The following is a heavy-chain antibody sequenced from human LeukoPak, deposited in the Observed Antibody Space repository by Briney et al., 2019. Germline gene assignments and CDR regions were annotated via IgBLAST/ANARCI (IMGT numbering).Heavy chain of an antibody. CDR3: ARDASYSRGWYSTYYYYYGMDV. J-gene: IGHJ6*02. CDR1: GFTFTNYA. CDR2: INSDGSST. D-gene: IGHD6-19*01. V-gene: IGHV3-74*01. Sequence: SGGSLRLSCAASGFTFTNYAMNWVRQAPGKGLEWVSRINSDGSSTSYADSVKGRFTISRDNAKNTLYLQMNSLRAEDTAVYYCARDASYSRGWYSTYYYYYGMDVWGQGTTVTVSS.